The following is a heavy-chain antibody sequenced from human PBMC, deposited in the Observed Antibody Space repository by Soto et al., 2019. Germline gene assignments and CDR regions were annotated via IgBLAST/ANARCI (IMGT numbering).Heavy chain of an antibody. J-gene: IGHJ4*02. D-gene: IGHD3-10*01. CDR1: GYSFTSYW. CDR3: ARIRGDYGSGEFDY. CDR2: IDPSDSYT. V-gene: IGHV5-10-1*01. Sequence: GEALKISCKGSGYSFTSYWISWARQMPGKGLEWMGRIDPSDSYTNYSPSFQGHVTISADKPISTAYLQWSSLKASDTAMYYCARIRGDYGSGEFDYWGQGXLVTVYS.